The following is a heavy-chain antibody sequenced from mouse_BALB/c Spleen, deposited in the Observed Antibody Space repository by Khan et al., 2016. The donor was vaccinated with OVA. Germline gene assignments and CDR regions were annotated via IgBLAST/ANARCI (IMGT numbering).Heavy chain of an antibody. V-gene: IGHV1-9*01. CDR1: GYTFSSYW. J-gene: IGHJ3*01. CDR3: ARGGDGYYAWFAY. Sequence: QVQLQQSGAELMKPGASVKISCKATGYTFSSYWIEWVKQRPGHGLEWIGEILPGSGSTNYNEKFKGKATFTADTSSNTAYMQLSSLTSEDSADYYCARGGDGYYAWFAYWGQGTLVTVSA. CDR2: ILPGSGST. D-gene: IGHD2-3*01.